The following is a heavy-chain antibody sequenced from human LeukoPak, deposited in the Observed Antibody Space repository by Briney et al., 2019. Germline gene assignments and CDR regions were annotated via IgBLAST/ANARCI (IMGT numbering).Heavy chain of an antibody. Sequence: PGGSLRLSCAASGFTFSSYSMNWVRQAPGKGLEWVSSISSSSSYMYYADSVKGRFTISRDNAKNSLYMQVNSLRAEDTAVYYCARDSSPDYWGQGTLVTVSS. J-gene: IGHJ4*02. CDR2: ISSSSSYM. CDR3: ARDSSPDY. V-gene: IGHV3-21*01. CDR1: GFTFSSYS. D-gene: IGHD6-13*01.